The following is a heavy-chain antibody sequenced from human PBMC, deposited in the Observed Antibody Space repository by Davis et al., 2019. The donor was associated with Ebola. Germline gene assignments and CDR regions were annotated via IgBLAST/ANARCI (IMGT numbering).Heavy chain of an antibody. Sequence: PGGSLRLSCKGSGYSFTSYWIGWVRQMPGKGLEWMGIIYPGDSDTRYSPSFQGQVTISADKSISTAYLQWSSLKASDTAMYYCARHRSIAARPWYFDYWGQGTLVTVSS. J-gene: IGHJ4*02. D-gene: IGHD6-6*01. CDR1: GYSFTSYW. V-gene: IGHV5-51*01. CDR3: ARHRSIAARPWYFDY. CDR2: IYPGDSDT.